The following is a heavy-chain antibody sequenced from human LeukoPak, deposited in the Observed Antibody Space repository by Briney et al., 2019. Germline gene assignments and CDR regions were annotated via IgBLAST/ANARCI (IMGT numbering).Heavy chain of an antibody. CDR2: ISGGGGST. J-gene: IGHJ3*02. V-gene: IGHV3-23*01. CDR3: AKGGCGGGCYPYDAFDI. Sequence: GGSLRLSCAASGFTFSSYAMSWVRQAPGKGLEWVSAISGGGGSTYYADSVKGRFTISRDNSKNTLYLQMNSLRAEDTAVYYCAKGGCGGGCYPYDAFDIWGQGTMVTVSS. CDR1: GFTFSSYA. D-gene: IGHD2-21*02.